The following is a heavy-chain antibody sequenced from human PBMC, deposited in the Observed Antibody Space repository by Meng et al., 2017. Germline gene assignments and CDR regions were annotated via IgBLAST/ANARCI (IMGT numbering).Heavy chain of an antibody. V-gene: IGHV3-11*01. J-gene: IGHJ4*02. CDR2: ISSSGSTI. D-gene: IGHD2-21*01. CDR3: ARDLGIPPDYFDY. Sequence: QGRVGQVGGGFVQPGGALRLSCAASVFTFSDYYMSRIRQAPGKGLEWVSYISSSGSTIYYADSVKGRFTISRDNAKNSLYLQMNSLRAEDTAVYYCARDLGIPPDYFDYWGQGTLVTVSS. CDR1: VFTFSDYY.